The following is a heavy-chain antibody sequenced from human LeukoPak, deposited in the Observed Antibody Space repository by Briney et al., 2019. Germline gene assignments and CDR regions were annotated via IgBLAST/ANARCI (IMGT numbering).Heavy chain of an antibody. CDR3: ARFRGELMDGFDF. D-gene: IGHD1-7*01. V-gene: IGHV5-51*01. CDR1: GHTFSTDW. CDR2: IYAGDADT. J-gene: IGHJ4*02. Sequence: GHSLKISCKGSGHTFSTDWIAWVRQMPGKGLEWIGVIYAGDADTRYSPSFQGQVTISADKSLNTAYLEWTNLKASDTAMYYCARFRGELMDGFDFWGQGTLVTVSS.